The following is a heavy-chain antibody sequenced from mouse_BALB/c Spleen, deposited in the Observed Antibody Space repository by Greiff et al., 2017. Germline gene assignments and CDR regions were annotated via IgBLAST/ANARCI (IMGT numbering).Heavy chain of an antibody. J-gene: IGHJ4*01. CDR1: GYTFSSYW. CDR2: ILTGSGST. CDR3: ARRYYGSSYAMDY. Sequence: QVQLQQSGAELMKPGASVKISCKATGYTFSSYWIEWVKQRPGHGLEWIGEILTGSGSTNYNEKFKGKATFTADTSSNTAYMRLRSLTSEDSAVYDCARRYYGSSYAMDYWGQGTSVTVSA. D-gene: IGHD1-1*01. V-gene: IGHV1-9*01.